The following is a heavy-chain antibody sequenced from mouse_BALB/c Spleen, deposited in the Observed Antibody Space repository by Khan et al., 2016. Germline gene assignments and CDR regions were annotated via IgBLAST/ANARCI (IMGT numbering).Heavy chain of an antibody. J-gene: IGHJ4*01. CDR3: SSALPSYPLDF. CDR2: IIYSGST. Sequence: EVKLEGSGPGLMKPSQSLSLTCTVTGYSITSDYAWNWIRQFPGNKLEWMGYIIYSGSTTYTPSLKSRISSTRDTSKNQFVLQLNSETIEDTAKFSCSSALPSYPLDFWGPCTSFTVSS. V-gene: IGHV3-2*02. D-gene: IGHD6-1*01. CDR1: GYSITSDYA.